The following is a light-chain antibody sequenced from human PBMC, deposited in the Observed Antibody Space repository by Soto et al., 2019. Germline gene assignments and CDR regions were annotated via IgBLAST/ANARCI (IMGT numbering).Light chain of an antibody. CDR1: ESISDY. V-gene: IGKV1-39*01. CDR3: KQTFSHLLS. Sequence: IQLTQSPSSLSASVGDRVTIVCRASESISDYLNWYQLKSGEAPKVLIYSASTLRGGVPSRFSGTGSGTEFTLTISSLQPEDVATYYCKQTFSHLLSFGGGTTVEIK. CDR2: SAS. J-gene: IGKJ4*01.